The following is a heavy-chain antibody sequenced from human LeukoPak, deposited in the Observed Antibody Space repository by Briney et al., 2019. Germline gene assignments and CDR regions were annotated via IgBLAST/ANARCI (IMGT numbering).Heavy chain of an antibody. CDR1: GFTFSSYS. CDR3: ARAVIPAAILDAFDI. V-gene: IGHV3-21*01. Sequence: GGSLRLSCAASGFTFSSYSMNWVRQAPGKGLEWVSSISSSSSYIYYADPVKGRFTISRDNAKNSLYLQMNSLRAEDTAVYYCARAVIPAAILDAFDIWGQGTMVTVSS. D-gene: IGHD2-2*02. CDR2: ISSSSSYI. J-gene: IGHJ3*02.